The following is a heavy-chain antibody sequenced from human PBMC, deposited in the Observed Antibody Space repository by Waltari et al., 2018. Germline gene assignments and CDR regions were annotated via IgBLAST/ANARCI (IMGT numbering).Heavy chain of an antibody. J-gene: IGHJ3*02. V-gene: IGHV4-59*01. CDR2: IYYSGST. CDR1: GGSISSYY. CDR3: ARARRPVDAFDI. Sequence: QVQLQESGPGLVKPSETLSLTCTVSGGSISSYYWSWIRQHPGKGLEWIGYIYYSGSTNYTPSLKSRVTISVDTSKNQFSLKLSSVTAADTAVYYCARARRPVDAFDIWGQGTMVTVSS.